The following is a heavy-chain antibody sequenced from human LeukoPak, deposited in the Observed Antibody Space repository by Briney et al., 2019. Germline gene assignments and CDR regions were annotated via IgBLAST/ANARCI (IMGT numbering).Heavy chain of an antibody. CDR1: GGSFSGYY. D-gene: IGHD6-13*01. J-gene: IGHJ3*02. V-gene: IGHV4-39*01. CDR3: ARHRIPAADDAFDI. Sequence: SETLPLTCAVYGGSFSGYYWGWIRQPPGKGLEWIGSIYYSGSTYYSPSLKSRVTISVDTSKNQFSLKLNSVTAADTAVYYCARHRIPAADDAFDIWGQGTMVTVSS. CDR2: IYYSGST.